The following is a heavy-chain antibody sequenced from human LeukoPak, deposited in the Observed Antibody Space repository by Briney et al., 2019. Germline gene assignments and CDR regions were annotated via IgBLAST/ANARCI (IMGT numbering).Heavy chain of an antibody. Sequence: GRSMRLSWAASGFTFSTYWMHWVRQAPGKGLVWVSRINIDGSSTSYADSVKGRFTISRDNGKNPLYLQMNSLRAEDTAVYYCARALTSLADLDYWGQGTLVTVSS. CDR2: INIDGSST. J-gene: IGHJ4*02. CDR1: GFTFSTYW. D-gene: IGHD2/OR15-2a*01. CDR3: ARALTSLADLDY. V-gene: IGHV3-74*01.